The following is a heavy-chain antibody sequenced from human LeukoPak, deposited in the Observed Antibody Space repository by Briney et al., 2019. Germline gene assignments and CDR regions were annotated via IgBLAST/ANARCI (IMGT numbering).Heavy chain of an antibody. J-gene: IGHJ4*02. Sequence: SETLSLTCTVSGGSISSGGYYWSWIRQHPGKGLEWIGYIYYSGSTYYNPSLKSRVTISVDTSKNQFSLKLSSVTAADTAVYYCARRGGPLTYYDFWSGNLGFDYWGQGTLVTVSS. V-gene: IGHV4-31*03. CDR2: IYYSGST. CDR1: GGSISSGGYY. D-gene: IGHD3-3*01. CDR3: ARRGGPLTYYDFWSGNLGFDY.